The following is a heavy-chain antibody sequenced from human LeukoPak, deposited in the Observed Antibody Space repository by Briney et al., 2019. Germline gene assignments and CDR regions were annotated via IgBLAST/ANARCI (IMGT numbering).Heavy chain of an antibody. CDR2: IYHSGST. CDR3: ARDDIVVVPAAMASIYYYYYGMDV. D-gene: IGHD2-2*01. J-gene: IGHJ6*04. V-gene: IGHV4-38-2*02. Sequence: PSETLSLTCAVSGYSISSGYYWGWIRQPPGKGLEWIGSIYHSGSTYYNPSLKSRVTISVDTSKNQFSLKLSSVTAADTAVYYCARDDIVVVPAAMASIYYYYYGMDVWGKGTTVTVSS. CDR1: GYSISSGYY.